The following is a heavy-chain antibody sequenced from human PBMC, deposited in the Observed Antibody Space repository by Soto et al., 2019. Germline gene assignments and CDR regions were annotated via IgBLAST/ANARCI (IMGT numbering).Heavy chain of an antibody. D-gene: IGHD4-17*01. CDR2: IWYDGSNE. J-gene: IGHJ4*02. CDR1: GFTFSNNG. Sequence: QVHLVESGGGVVQPGRSLRLSCAASGFTFSNNGMHWVRQAPGKGLEWVAVIWYDGSNEYFADSVKGRFTISRDNSKNALCLQMDSLRAEDTAVYYCGRGVDYRDYAIDYWGQGTLVTVSS. V-gene: IGHV3-33*01. CDR3: GRGVDYRDYAIDY.